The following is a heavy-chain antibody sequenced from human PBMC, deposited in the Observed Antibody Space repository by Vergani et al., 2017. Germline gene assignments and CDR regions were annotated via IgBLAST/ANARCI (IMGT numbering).Heavy chain of an antibody. CDR1: GGSISSGGYY. CDR3: GRESPDKGGGGRQGGVGGMDV. V-gene: IGHV4-31*03. Sequence: QVQLQESGPGLVKPSQTLSLTCTVSGGSISSGGYYWSWIRQHPGKGLEWIGYIYYSGSTYYNPSLKSRVTISVDTSKNQFSLKLSSVTAADTAVYYGGRESPDKGGGGRQGGVGGMDVWGQGTTVTVSS. CDR2: IYYSGST. D-gene: IGHD3-16*01. J-gene: IGHJ6*02.